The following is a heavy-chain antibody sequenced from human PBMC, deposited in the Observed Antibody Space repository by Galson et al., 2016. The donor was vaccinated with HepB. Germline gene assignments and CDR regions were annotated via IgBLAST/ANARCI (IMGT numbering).Heavy chain of an antibody. Sequence: QSGAEVKKPGESLKISCKGSGYSFTNYWIGWVRQMPGKGLEWMGIIYLGDSDTTYSPSFQGQVTISADKSISTAYLQWSSLKASDTAMYYCASIGPYFFDKEQGFYIWGQGTMVTVSS. V-gene: IGHV5-51*01. D-gene: IGHD3-22*01. J-gene: IGHJ3*02. CDR2: IYLGDSDT. CDR3: ASIGPYFFDKEQGFYI. CDR1: GYSFTNYW.